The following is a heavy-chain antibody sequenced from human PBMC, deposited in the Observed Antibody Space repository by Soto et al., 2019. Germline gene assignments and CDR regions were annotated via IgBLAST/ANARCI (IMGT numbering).Heavy chain of an antibody. Sequence: QVQLVESGGGVVQPGRSLRLSCAAYGFPFSSYGMHWVRQVPGKGLEWAAVISDDGSKEWYADSVKGRFIISRDNSENPLALQMYSLRAEDTAVYYCAKDLDRGSHHEGEDSWGQGTLVTVSS. V-gene: IGHV3-30*18. CDR3: AKDLDRGSHHEGEDS. J-gene: IGHJ4*02. CDR1: GFPFSSYG. D-gene: IGHD3-16*01. CDR2: ISDDGSKE.